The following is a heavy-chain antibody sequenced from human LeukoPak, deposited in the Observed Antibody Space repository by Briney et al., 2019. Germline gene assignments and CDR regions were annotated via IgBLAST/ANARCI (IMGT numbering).Heavy chain of an antibody. CDR3: ARGGIAAAVWFDP. J-gene: IGHJ5*02. Sequence: LRLSCTVSGITFGDCGMSWFRQAPGKGLEWIGYIYYSGSTYYNPSLKSRVTISVDTSKNQFSLKLSSVTAADTAVYYCARGGIAAAVWFDPWGQGTLVTVSS. D-gene: IGHD6-13*01. CDR2: IYYSGST. CDR1: GITFGDCG. V-gene: IGHV4-30-4*01.